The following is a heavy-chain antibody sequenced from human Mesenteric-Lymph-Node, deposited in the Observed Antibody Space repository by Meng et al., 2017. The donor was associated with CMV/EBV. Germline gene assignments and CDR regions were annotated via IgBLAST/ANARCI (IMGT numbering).Heavy chain of an antibody. CDR3: ARGLRFLEWLDPSDAFDI. CDR1: GDSVSSNSAA. V-gene: IGHV6-1*01. J-gene: IGHJ3*02. D-gene: IGHD3-3*01. Sequence: SCAISGDSVSSNSAAWNWIRQSPSRGLEWLGRTYYRSKWYNDYAVSVKSRITINPDTSKNQFSLQLNSVTPEDTAVYYCARGLRFLEWLDPSDAFDIWGQGTTVTVSS. CDR2: TYYRSKWYN.